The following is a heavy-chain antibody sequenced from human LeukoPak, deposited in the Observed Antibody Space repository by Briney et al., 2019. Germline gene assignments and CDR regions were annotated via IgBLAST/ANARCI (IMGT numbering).Heavy chain of an antibody. CDR1: GFTSSSYW. CDR3: ARAGGGSGWYEDWFDP. J-gene: IGHJ5*02. D-gene: IGHD6-19*01. V-gene: IGHV3-74*01. CDR2: INSDGSST. Sequence: GGSLRLSCAASGFTSSSYWMHWVRQAPGKGLVWVSRINSDGSSTSYADSVKGRFTISRDNAKNTLYLQMNSLRAEDTAVYYCARAGGGSGWYEDWFDPWGQGTLVTVSS.